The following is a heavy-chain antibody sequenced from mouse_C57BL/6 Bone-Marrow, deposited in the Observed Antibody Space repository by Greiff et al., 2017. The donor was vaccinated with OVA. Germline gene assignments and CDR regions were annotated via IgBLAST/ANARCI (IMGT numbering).Heavy chain of an antibody. CDR1: GFSFNTYA. V-gene: IGHV10-1*01. Sequence: EVQLVESGGGLVQPKGSLKLSCAASGFSFNTYAMNWVRQAPGKGLEWVARIRSKSNNYATYYADSVKDRVTISRDDSESMLYLQMNNLKTEDTAMYYCVRHGYYAMDYWGQGTSVTVSS. J-gene: IGHJ4*01. CDR3: VRHGYYAMDY. CDR2: IRSKSNNYAT.